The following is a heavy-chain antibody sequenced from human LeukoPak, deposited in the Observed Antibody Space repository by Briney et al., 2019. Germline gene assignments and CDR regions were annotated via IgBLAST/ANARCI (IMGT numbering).Heavy chain of an antibody. J-gene: IGHJ4*02. CDR2: IYSGGST. V-gene: IGHV3-66*01. CDR1: GGSISSYY. CDR3: AIIAAAGLFDY. Sequence: PSETLSLTCTVSGGSISSYYWSWVRQAPGKGLEWVSVIYSGGSTYYADSVKGRFTISRDNSKNTLYLQMNSLRAEDTAVYCCAIIAAAGLFDYWGQGTLVTVSS. D-gene: IGHD6-13*01.